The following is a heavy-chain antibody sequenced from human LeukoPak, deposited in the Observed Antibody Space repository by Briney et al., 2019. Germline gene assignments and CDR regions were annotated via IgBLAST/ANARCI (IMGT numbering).Heavy chain of an antibody. J-gene: IGHJ3*02. V-gene: IGHV3-30-3*01. CDR1: GFTFSSYA. CDR3: ARDLYSNYAVRAFDI. D-gene: IGHD4-11*01. CDR2: ISYDGSNK. Sequence: GGSLRLSCAASGFTFSSYAMHWVRQAPGKGLEWVAVISYDGSNKYYADSVKGRFTISRDNSKNTLYLQMNSLRAEDTAVYYCARDLYSNYAVRAFDIWGQGTMVTVSS.